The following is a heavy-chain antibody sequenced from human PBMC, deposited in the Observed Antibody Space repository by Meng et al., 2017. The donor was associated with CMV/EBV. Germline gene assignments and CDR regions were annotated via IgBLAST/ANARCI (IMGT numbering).Heavy chain of an antibody. D-gene: IGHD1-14*01. J-gene: IGHJ6*02. CDR1: GFTFSSYS. V-gene: IGHV3-66*02. CDR3: ARDHVRAGYYYYGMDV. Sequence: GESLKISCAASGFTFSSYSMNWVRQAPGKGLEWVSVIYSGGSTYYADSVKGRFTISRDNSKNTLYLQMNSLRAEDTAVYYCARDHVRAGYYYYGMDVWGQGTTVTVSS. CDR2: IYSGGST.